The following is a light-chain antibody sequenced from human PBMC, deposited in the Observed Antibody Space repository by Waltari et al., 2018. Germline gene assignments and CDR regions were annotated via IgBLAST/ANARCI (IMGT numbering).Light chain of an antibody. CDR1: QSVSSN. CDR3: QQRSSLLPVT. Sequence: IVMTQSPATLSVSPGEGATPSCRVSQSVSSNLAWYQQNPGQAPRLLIYGASTRATGLPVRFSGSGSGTEFTLTISSLQSEDFAVYYCQQRSSLLPVTFGGGTKVEIK. CDR2: GAS. V-gene: IGKV3-15*01. J-gene: IGKJ4*01.